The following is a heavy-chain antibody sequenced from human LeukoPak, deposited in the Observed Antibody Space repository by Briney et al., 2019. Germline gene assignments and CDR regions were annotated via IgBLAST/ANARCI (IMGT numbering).Heavy chain of an antibody. CDR1: GFTFSSYW. J-gene: IGHJ2*01. Sequence: GGSLRLSCAASGFTFSSYWMHWVRQAPGKGLVWVSRINSDGSSTSYADSVKGRSTISRDNAKNTLYLQMNSLRAEDTAVYYCARRGGLSYWYFDLWGRGTLVTVSS. CDR3: ARRGGLSYWYFDL. D-gene: IGHD3-10*01. V-gene: IGHV3-74*01. CDR2: INSDGSST.